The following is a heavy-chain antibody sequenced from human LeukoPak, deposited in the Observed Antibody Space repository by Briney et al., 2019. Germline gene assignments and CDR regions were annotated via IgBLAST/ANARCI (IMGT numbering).Heavy chain of an antibody. V-gene: IGHV4-34*01. CDR1: GGSFSGYY. Sequence: SETLSLTCAVYGGSFSGYYWSWIRQPPGKGLEWIGEINHSGSTNYNPSLKSRVTISVDTSKNQFSLKLSSVTAADTAVYYCARGSRGYDILTGYYDYFDYWGQGTLVTVSS. D-gene: IGHD3-9*01. CDR3: ARGSRGYDILTGYYDYFDY. J-gene: IGHJ4*02. CDR2: INHSGST.